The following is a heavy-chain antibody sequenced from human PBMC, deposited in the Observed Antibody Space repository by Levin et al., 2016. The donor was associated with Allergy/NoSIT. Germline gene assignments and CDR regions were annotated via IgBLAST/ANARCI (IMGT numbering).Heavy chain of an antibody. V-gene: IGHV5-51*01. J-gene: IGHJ5*02. CDR3: ARGGGVLLWFEAFDP. Sequence: VRQMPGKGLEWMGIIYPGDSDTRYSPSFQGQVTISADKSISTAYLQWSSLKASDTAMYYCARGGGVLLWFEAFDPWGQGTLVTVSS. CDR2: IYPGDSDT. D-gene: IGHD3-10*01.